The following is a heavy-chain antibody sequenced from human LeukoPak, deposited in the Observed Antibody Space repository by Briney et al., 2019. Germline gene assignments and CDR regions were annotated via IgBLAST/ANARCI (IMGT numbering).Heavy chain of an antibody. CDR3: ARVSNTRGSTDDYFDS. D-gene: IGHD2-15*01. CDR1: GYTFSSDT. V-gene: IGHV1-18*01. Sequence: ALVKVSCKASGYTFSSDTFTWVRQAPGQGLEWMGWISGNNGNTKYAQKFQPRVTLTTDTSTNTAYMELRSLRSDDTAVYYCARVSNTRGSTDDYFDSWGQGTLVTVSS. CDR2: ISGNNGNT. J-gene: IGHJ4*02.